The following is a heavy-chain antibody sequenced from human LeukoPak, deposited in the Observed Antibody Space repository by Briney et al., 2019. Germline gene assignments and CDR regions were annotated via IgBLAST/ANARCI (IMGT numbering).Heavy chain of an antibody. CDR3: AKGIAVAAYGFDI. D-gene: IGHD6-19*01. J-gene: IGHJ3*02. Sequence: GGSLRLSCAASGFTFSSYAMSWVRQAPGKGLEWVSAISGSGDNTNYADSVKGRFTISRDNSKNTLYLQMNSLRAEDTAVFYCAKGIAVAAYGFDIWGQGTMVTVSS. V-gene: IGHV3-23*01. CDR1: GFTFSSYA. CDR2: ISGSGDNT.